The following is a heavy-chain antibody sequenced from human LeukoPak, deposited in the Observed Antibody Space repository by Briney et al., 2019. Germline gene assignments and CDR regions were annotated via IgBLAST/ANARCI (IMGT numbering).Heavy chain of an antibody. J-gene: IGHJ3*02. CDR3: ASKIGYCSSTSCSQYAFDI. V-gene: IGHV1-69*13. CDR2: IIPVFGTA. D-gene: IGHD2-2*01. CDR1: GGTFSSYA. Sequence: ASVKVSCKASGGTFSSYAISWVRQAPGQGLEWMGGIIPVFGTANYAQKFQGRVTITADESTSTAYMELSSLRSEDTAVYYCASKIGYCSSTSCSQYAFDIWGQGTMVTVSS.